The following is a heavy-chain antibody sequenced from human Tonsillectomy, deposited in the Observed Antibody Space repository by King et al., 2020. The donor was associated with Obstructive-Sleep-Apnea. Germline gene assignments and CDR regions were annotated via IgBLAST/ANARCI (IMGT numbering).Heavy chain of an antibody. CDR1: GYSFTSYW. CDR3: ASHSYYDYVWGSYRYTDRDFDY. J-gene: IGHJ4*02. CDR2: IDPSDSYT. D-gene: IGHD3-16*02. V-gene: IGHV5-10-1*03. Sequence: QLVQSGAEVKKPGESLRISCKGSGYSFTSYWISWVRQMPGKGLEWMGRIDPSDSYTNYSPSFQGHVTISADKSISTAYLQWSSLKASDTAMYYGASHSYYDYVWGSYRYTDRDFDYWGQGTLVTVSS.